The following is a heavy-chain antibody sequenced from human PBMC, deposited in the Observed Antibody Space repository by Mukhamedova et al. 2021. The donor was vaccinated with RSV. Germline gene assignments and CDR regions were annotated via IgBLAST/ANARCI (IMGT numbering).Heavy chain of an antibody. CDR3: ARGRMVRGLIITYHWFDP. J-gene: IGHJ5*02. Sequence: GQRLEWMGWLNAGNGNTKYSQKFQGRDTITRDTSASTAYMELSSLRSEDTAVYYCARGRMVRGLIITYHWFDPWGQGTLVTVSS. V-gene: IGHV1-3*01. D-gene: IGHD3-10*01. CDR2: LNAGNGNT.